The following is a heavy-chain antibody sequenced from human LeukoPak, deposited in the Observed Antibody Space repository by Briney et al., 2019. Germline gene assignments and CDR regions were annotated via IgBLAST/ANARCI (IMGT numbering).Heavy chain of an antibody. Sequence: PSETLSLTCTVSGGSISSGGYYWSWIRQPPGKGLEWIGYIYHSGSTYYNPSLKSRVTISVDRSKNQFSLKLSSVTAADTAVYYCAISKRTVAGTISDYWGQGTLVTVSS. CDR2: IYHSGST. J-gene: IGHJ4*02. V-gene: IGHV4-30-2*01. D-gene: IGHD6-19*01. CDR3: AISKRTVAGTISDY. CDR1: GGSISSGGYY.